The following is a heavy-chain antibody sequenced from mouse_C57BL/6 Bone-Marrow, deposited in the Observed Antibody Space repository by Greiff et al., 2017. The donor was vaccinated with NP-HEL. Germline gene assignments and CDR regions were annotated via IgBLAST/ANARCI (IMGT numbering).Heavy chain of an antibody. J-gene: IGHJ4*01. V-gene: IGHV5-16*01. D-gene: IGHD2-4*01. CDR2: INYDGSST. Sequence: EVMLVESEGGLVQPGSSMKLSCTASGFTFSDYSMAWVRQVPEKGLEWVANINYDGSSTYYLDSLKSRFIISRDNAKNILSLQMSSLKSEDTATYYCAREGGLRRRTYAMDYWGQGTSVTVSS. CDR3: AREGGLRRRTYAMDY. CDR1: GFTFSDYS.